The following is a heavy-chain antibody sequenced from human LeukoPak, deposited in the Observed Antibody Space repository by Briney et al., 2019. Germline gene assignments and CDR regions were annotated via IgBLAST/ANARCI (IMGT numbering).Heavy chain of an antibody. Sequence: PSQTLSLTCTVSGGSISGGDYYWSWIRQPPGKGLEWIGYIYYSGSAYYNPSLKSRVAISVDTSKNQFSLKLSSVTAADTAVYYCARLRDYVWGSYRNYWGQGTLVTVSS. J-gene: IGHJ4*02. CDR1: GGSISGGDYY. D-gene: IGHD3-16*02. V-gene: IGHV4-30-4*08. CDR2: IYYSGSA. CDR3: ARLRDYVWGSYRNY.